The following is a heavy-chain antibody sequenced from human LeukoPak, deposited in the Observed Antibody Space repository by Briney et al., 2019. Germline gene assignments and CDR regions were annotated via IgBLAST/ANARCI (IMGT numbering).Heavy chain of an antibody. CDR1: GFIYSSYG. CDR3: ARGNQQLYGDYEEEFDY. V-gene: IGHV3-33*01. Sequence: GRSPRLSCAASGFIYSSYGMHWVRQAPGKGLEWVAVIWNDGSNKYYADSVKGRFTISRDNSKNTLYLQMNSLRAEDTAVFYCARGNQQLYGDYEEEFDYWGQGTLVTVSS. D-gene: IGHD4-17*01. J-gene: IGHJ4*02. CDR2: IWNDGSNK.